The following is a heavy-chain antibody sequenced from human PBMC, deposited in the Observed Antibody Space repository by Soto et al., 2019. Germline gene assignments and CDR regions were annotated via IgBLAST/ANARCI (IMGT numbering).Heavy chain of an antibody. CDR2: ISNDGSNK. CDR3: AREHVDIVDTVKPDYSGMGV. V-gene: IGHV3-30-3*01. CDR1: GFTFSSYA. J-gene: IGHJ6*02. Sequence: GGSLRLSCAASGFTFSSYAMHWVRQAPGQGQERVAVISNDGSNKYYSDPANDRFTISRDNTKNTLYLQMNTSRADATTVYYFAREHVDIVDTVKPDYSGMGVWGQGTMVTVSS. D-gene: IGHD5-12*01.